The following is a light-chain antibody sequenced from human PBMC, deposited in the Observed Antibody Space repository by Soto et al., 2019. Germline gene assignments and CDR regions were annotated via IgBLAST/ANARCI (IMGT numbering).Light chain of an antibody. V-gene: IGLV3-1*01. CDR2: KDT. Sequence: SYELTQPPSLSVSPGQTVIITCSGNNLGDKYACWYQQKPGQSPLLVIFKDTKRPSGIPERFSGSNSGNTATLTISGTQAMDEADYYCQAWDSTTVVFGGGTKVTVL. CDR1: NLGDKY. CDR3: QAWDSTTVV. J-gene: IGLJ2*01.